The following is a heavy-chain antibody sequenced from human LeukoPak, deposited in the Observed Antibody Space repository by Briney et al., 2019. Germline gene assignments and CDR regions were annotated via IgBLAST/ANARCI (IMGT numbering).Heavy chain of an antibody. V-gene: IGHV5-51*01. CDR3: ARFSVGGTYYPDY. CDR2: IYPSDSDT. D-gene: IGHD1-26*01. Sequence: GESLQISCKGSGYSFTSSWIGWVRQMPGKGLEWMGIIYPSDSDTRYSPSFQGQVTISADKSVSTAYLQWSSLKASDTAMYYCARFSVGGTYYPDYWGQGTLVTVSS. J-gene: IGHJ4*02. CDR1: GYSFTSSW.